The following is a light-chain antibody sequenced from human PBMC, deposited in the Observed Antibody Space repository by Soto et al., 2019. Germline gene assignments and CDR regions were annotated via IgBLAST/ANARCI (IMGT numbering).Light chain of an antibody. V-gene: IGKV3-11*01. J-gene: IGKJ4*01. Sequence: EIVLTQSPATLSLSPGERATLSCRASQSISTYLAWYQQKPGQAPRLLIYDSSNRATDIPSMFSGSGSGTDFTLTISSLEPEDSALYYCQQRSLLVTFGGGTRLEIK. CDR1: QSISTY. CDR2: DSS. CDR3: QQRSLLVT.